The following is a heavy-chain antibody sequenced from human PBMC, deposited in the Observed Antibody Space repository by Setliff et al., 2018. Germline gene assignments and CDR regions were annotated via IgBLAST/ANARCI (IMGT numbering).Heavy chain of an antibody. CDR3: ARVTPDYYYYYGMDV. V-gene: IGHV5-51*01. CDR1: GYSFTSYW. Sequence: RGESLKLSCKGSGYSFTSYWIGWVRQMPGKGLEWMGIIYPGDSDTRYSPSFQGQVTISADKSISTAYLQWSSLKASDTAMYYCARVTPDYYYYYGMDVWGQGTTVTVSS. D-gene: IGHD5-18*01. CDR2: IYPGDSDT. J-gene: IGHJ6*02.